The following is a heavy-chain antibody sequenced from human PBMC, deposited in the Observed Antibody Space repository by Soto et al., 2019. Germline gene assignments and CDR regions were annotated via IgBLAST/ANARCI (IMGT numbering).Heavy chain of an antibody. Sequence: QVQLQESGPGLVKPSQTLSLTCTVSGGSISSANYYWSWIRQHPGKGLEWIGYIYYSGSSYYNPSLKRRVTLYLATSKSQFALNLISVTSADTAVYYCARGGYSSSWYYFDYWGQGTLVNVSS. V-gene: IGHV4-31*03. J-gene: IGHJ4*02. CDR2: IYYSGSS. CDR3: ARGGYSSSWYYFDY. CDR1: GGSISSANYY. D-gene: IGHD6-13*01.